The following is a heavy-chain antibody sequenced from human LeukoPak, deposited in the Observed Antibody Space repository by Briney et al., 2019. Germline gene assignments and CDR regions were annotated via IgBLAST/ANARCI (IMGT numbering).Heavy chain of an antibody. D-gene: IGHD5-18*01. Sequence: GASVKVSCKASGYTFTGYHMHWVRQAPGQGLEWMGRINPNSGGTNYAQKFQGRVTMTRDTSISTAYMELSRLRSDDTAVYYCARHTAMVSKPFDYWGQGTLVTVSS. CDR1: GYTFTGYH. CDR3: ARHTAMVSKPFDY. J-gene: IGHJ4*02. V-gene: IGHV1-2*06. CDR2: INPNSGGT.